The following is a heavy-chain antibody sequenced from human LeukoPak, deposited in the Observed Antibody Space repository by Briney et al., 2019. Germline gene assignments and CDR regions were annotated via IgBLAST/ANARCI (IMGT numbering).Heavy chain of an antibody. J-gene: IGHJ5*02. CDR1: GYTLTELS. V-gene: IGHV1-46*01. CDR3: ARVLRPKSSSWHHNWFDP. D-gene: IGHD6-13*01. Sequence: ASVKVSCKVSGYTLTELSMHWVRQAPGQGLEWMGIINPSGGSTSYAQKFQGRVTMTRDTSTSTVYMELSSLRSEDTAVYYCARVLRPKSSSWHHNWFDPWGQGTLVTVSS. CDR2: INPSGGST.